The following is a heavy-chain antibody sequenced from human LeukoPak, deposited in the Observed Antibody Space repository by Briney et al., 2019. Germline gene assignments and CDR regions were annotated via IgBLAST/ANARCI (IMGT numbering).Heavy chain of an antibody. V-gene: IGHV1-8*03. CDR3: ARDSVHYYDSSGYSRFDP. Sequence: GASVKVSCKASGYTFTSYDINWVRQATGQGLEWMGWMNPNSGNTGYAQKFQGRVTITRNTSISTAYMELSSLRSEDTAVYYCARDSVHYYDSSGYSRFDPWGQGTLVTVSS. D-gene: IGHD3-22*01. J-gene: IGHJ5*02. CDR2: MNPNSGNT. CDR1: GYTFTSYD.